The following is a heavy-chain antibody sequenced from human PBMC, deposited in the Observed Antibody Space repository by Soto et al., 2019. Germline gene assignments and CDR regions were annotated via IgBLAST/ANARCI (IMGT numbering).Heavy chain of an antibody. J-gene: IGHJ6*02. Sequence: VHLVQTGAEVKKPVASVKVSCKASGYTVTSYAISWVRQAPGQGLEWMGWISGYNGNTNYAQKIQGRVTMTTNTSKSTAYMELRSLRSDDTAVYYCARPGTGIAAGGDYYPAMDVWGQGTTVTVSS. CDR1: GYTVTSYA. CDR3: ARPGTGIAAGGDYYPAMDV. V-gene: IGHV1-18*01. D-gene: IGHD6-13*01. CDR2: ISGYNGNT.